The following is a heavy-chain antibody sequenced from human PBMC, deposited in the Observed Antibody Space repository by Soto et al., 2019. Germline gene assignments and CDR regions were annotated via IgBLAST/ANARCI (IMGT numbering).Heavy chain of an antibody. CDR2: INPSGGST. D-gene: IGHD3-10*01. Sequence: ASVKVSCKASGYTFTSYYMHWVRQAPGQGLEWMGIINPSGGSTSYAQKFQGRVTMTRDTSTSTVYMELSSLRSEDTAVYYCARGSPGGVRGVRGKAFDIRGQGTMVTVSS. CDR3: ARGSPGGVRGVRGKAFDI. J-gene: IGHJ3*02. V-gene: IGHV1-46*01. CDR1: GYTFTSYY.